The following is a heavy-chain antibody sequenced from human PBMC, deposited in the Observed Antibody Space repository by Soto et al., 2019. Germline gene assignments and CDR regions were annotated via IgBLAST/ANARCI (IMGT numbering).Heavy chain of an antibody. Sequence: EVQLLDSGGGLVQPGGSLRLSCAASGFTFSGYALTWVRQAPGKGLEWVSAISGGGDATFYADSVKGRFTISRDKSKNTLYRQMNTLRAEDTAVYYCARKVSGSTGRPDLWYFDLWGRGTLVTVSS. D-gene: IGHD3-10*01. J-gene: IGHJ2*01. CDR1: GFTFSGYA. V-gene: IGHV3-23*01. CDR3: ARKVSGSTGRPDLWYFDL. CDR2: ISGGGDAT.